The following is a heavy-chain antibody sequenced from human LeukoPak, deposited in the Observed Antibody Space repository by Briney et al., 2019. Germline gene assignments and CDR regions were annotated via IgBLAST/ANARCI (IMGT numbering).Heavy chain of an antibody. Sequence: GGSLRLSCAASGLTFTDAWMNWVRQAPGKGLEWVSYISSSSSTIYYADSVEGRFTISRDNAKNSLYLQMNNLRADDTAVYYCARDSPPDYWGQGTLVTVSS. CDR1: GLTFTDAW. V-gene: IGHV3-48*01. CDR3: ARDSPPDY. J-gene: IGHJ4*02. CDR2: ISSSSSTI.